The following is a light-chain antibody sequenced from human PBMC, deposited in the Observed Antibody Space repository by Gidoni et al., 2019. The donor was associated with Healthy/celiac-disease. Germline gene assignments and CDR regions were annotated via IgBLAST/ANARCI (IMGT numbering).Light chain of an antibody. CDR1: QSVSSSY. V-gene: IGKV3-20*01. J-gene: IGKJ1*01. CDR3: QQDGSSSWT. Sequence: IVLTQSPGTLSLSPGERATLSCRASQSVSSSYLAWYQQKPGQAPRLLIYGASSRATGIPDRFSGSGSGTDFTLTISRMEPEDVAVYYCQQDGSSSWTFGQGTKVEIK. CDR2: GAS.